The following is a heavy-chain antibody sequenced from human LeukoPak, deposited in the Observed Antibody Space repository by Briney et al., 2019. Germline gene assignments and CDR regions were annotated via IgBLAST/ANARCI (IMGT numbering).Heavy chain of an antibody. CDR2: ISYDGSNK. Sequence: PGGSLRLSCAASGFIFSSYAMHRVRQAPGRGLEWVAIISYDGSNKYYADSVKGRFTISRDNSKNTLYLQMNSLRAEDTAVYYCVREYSSGYYRTFDYWGQGTLVTVSS. J-gene: IGHJ4*02. V-gene: IGHV3-30-3*01. CDR3: VREYSSGYYRTFDY. CDR1: GFIFSSYA. D-gene: IGHD3-22*01.